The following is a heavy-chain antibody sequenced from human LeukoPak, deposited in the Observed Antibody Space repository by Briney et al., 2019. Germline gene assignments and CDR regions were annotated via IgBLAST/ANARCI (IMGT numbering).Heavy chain of an antibody. CDR2: IIPILGIA. CDR3: ARDGVVPAAIDPYYFDY. Sequence: GASVKVSCKASGYTFTGYYMHWVRQAPGQGLEWMGRIIPILGIANYAQKFQGRVTITADKSTSTAYMELSSLRSEDTAVYYCARDGVVPAAIDPYYFDYWGQGTLVTVSS. D-gene: IGHD2-2*02. V-gene: IGHV1-69*04. CDR1: GYTFTGYY. J-gene: IGHJ4*02.